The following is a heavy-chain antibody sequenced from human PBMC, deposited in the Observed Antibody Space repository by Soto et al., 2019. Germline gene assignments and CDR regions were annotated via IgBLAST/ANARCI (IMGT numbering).Heavy chain of an antibody. CDR3: ARGSSSSWYVPCDY. V-gene: IGHV3-33*01. CDR1: GFTFSSYG. Sequence: QVQLVESGGGVVQPGRSLRLSCAASGFTFSSYGMHWVRQAPGKGLEWVAVIWYDGSNKYYADSVKGRFTISRDNSKNTLYLQMNSLRAEDTAVYYCARGSSSSWYVPCDYWGQGTLVTVSS. J-gene: IGHJ4*02. CDR2: IWYDGSNK. D-gene: IGHD6-13*01.